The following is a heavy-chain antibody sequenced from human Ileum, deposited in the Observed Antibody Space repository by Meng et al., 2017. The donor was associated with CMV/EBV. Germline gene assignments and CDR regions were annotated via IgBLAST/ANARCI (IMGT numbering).Heavy chain of an antibody. CDR1: GDSINSYY. V-gene: IGHV4-59*01. D-gene: IGHD3-3*01. CDR2: VYHTGST. CDR3: ARTVDNFWVRYSPRFGMDV. J-gene: IGHJ6*02. Sequence: SETLSLTCAVSGDSINSYYWSWIRQSPGKGLEWIGYVYHTGSTTYNPSLESRVTMSLDRSNNEFSLRLGSVTAADTAVYYCARTVDNFWVRYSPRFGMDVWGQGTTVTVSS.